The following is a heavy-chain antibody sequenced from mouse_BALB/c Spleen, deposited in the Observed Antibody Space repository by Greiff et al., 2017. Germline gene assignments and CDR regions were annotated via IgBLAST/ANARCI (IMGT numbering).Heavy chain of an antibody. Sequence: QVQLKESGPGLVQPSQSLSITCTVSGFSLTSYGVHWVRQSPGKGLEWLGVIWSGGSTDYNAAFISRLSISKDNSKSQVFFKMNSLQANDTAIYYCARSNYDGYWRYFDVWGAGTTVTVSS. CDR3: ARSNYDGYWRYFDV. V-gene: IGHV2-2*02. CDR2: IWSGGST. CDR1: GFSLTSYG. J-gene: IGHJ1*01. D-gene: IGHD2-3*01.